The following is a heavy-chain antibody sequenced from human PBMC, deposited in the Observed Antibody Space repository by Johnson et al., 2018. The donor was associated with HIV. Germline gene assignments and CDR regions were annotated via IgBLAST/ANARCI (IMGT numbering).Heavy chain of an antibody. J-gene: IGHJ3*02. CDR2: IRYDGSNK. CDR1: GFTFSSYG. V-gene: IGHV3-30*02. Sequence: QVQLVESGGGVVQPGGSLRLSCAASGFTFSSYGMHWVRQAPGKGLEWVAVIRYDGSNKYYADSVKGRFAISRDNSKKTLYLQMTSLRAEGKAVYYCAKDRVVIAAHDAFDIWGQGTMVTVSS. D-gene: IGHD2-21*01. CDR3: AKDRVVIAAHDAFDI.